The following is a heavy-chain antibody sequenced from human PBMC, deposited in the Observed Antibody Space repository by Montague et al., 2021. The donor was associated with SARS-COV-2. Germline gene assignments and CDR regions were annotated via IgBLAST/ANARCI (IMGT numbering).Heavy chain of an antibody. CDR3: ARGGLGNRGFDY. V-gene: IGHV4-4*02. J-gene: IGHJ4*02. CDR1: DVSLSSSTW. Sequence: SETLSLTCVVSDVSLSSSTWWSWVRQSPGKGLEWVGETYLSGFTQYNPSVKSQVTISLDDSRSQFSLRLTSVTAADTAVYFCARGGLGNRGFDYWGQGALVTVSS. D-gene: IGHD3/OR15-3a*01. CDR2: TYLSGFT.